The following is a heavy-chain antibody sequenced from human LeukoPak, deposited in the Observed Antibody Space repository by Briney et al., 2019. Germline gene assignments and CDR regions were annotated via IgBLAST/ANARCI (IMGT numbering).Heavy chain of an antibody. CDR1: GFTFSSYA. Sequence: PGGSLRLSCAAPGFTFSSYAMSWVRQAPGKGLEWVSAISGSGGSTYYADSVKGRFTISRDNSKNTLYLQMNSLRAEDTAVYYCAKTCYDFWSGYYGPFDYWGQGTLVTVSS. CDR2: ISGSGGST. J-gene: IGHJ4*02. CDR3: AKTCYDFWSGYYGPFDY. V-gene: IGHV3-23*01. D-gene: IGHD3-3*01.